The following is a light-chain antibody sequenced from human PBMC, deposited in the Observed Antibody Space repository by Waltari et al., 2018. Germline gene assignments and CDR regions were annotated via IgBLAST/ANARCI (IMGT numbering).Light chain of an antibody. Sequence: QSVLTQAPSESGTPRQRVTISCSGSSSNIGKNAVNWYQQVPGTAPKLLIYANDQRPSGVPDRFSGSKSGTSASLVISGLQAEDEADYYCAAWDDNLNGLFGGGTKLTVL. CDR1: SSNIGKNA. CDR2: AND. V-gene: IGLV1-44*01. CDR3: AAWDDNLNGL. J-gene: IGLJ3*02.